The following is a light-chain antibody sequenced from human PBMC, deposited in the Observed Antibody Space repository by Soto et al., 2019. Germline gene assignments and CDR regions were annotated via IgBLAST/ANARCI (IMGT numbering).Light chain of an antibody. CDR3: LQDYNYPSS. J-gene: IGKJ2*01. CDR1: QGIRNE. V-gene: IGKV1-6*01. Sequence: AIQMTQSPSSLSASVGDRVTITCRASQGIRNELGWYQQKPGRAPKLLIFATSTLQSGVSSRFRGSGSGTDFALTISSLQPEDSATYYGLQDYNYPSSFCQGTKLEIK. CDR2: ATS.